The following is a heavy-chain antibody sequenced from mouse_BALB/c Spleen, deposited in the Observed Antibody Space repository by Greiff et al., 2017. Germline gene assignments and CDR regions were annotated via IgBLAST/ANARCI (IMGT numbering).Heavy chain of an antibody. CDR2: INPSSGYT. D-gene: IGHD2-1*01. CDR1: GYTFTSYT. Sequence: VQLVESGAELARPGASVKMSCKASGYTFTSYTMHWVNQRPGQGLEWIGYINPSSGYTNYNQKFKDKATLTADKSSSTAYMQLSSLTSEDSAVYYCARSGGKSAMDYWGQGTSVTVSS. V-gene: IGHV1-4*01. CDR3: ARSGGKSAMDY. J-gene: IGHJ4*01.